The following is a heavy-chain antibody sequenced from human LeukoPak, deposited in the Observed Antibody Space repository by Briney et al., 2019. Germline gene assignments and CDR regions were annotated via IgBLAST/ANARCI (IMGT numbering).Heavy chain of an antibody. CDR1: CRSISSYF. CDR3: YYDSIGYCYHAFDI. CDR2: IYYSGST. Sequence: SETLSLTCTVACRSISSYFFSCVRQPPGKGLEWIGYIYYSGSTNYNPSLKSRVTISVDTSKTQFSLKLSSVTAPDTAVYYWYYDSIGYCYHAFDIWGQGTMVTVSS. J-gene: IGHJ3*02. D-gene: IGHD3-22*01. V-gene: IGHV4-59*01.